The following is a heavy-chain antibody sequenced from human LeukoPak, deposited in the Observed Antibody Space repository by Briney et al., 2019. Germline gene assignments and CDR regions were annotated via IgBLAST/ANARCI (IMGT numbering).Heavy chain of an antibody. J-gene: IGHJ3*02. V-gene: IGHV3-21*01. CDR1: GFTFSSYS. D-gene: IGHD6-13*01. CDR3: ARSPREGWWAAAGRLDAFDI. CDR2: ISSSSYI. Sequence: PGGSLRLSCAASGFTFSSYSMNWVRQAPGKGLEWVSSISSSSYIYYADSVKGRFTISRDNAKNSLYLQMNSLRAEDTAVYYCARSPREGWWAAAGRLDAFDIWGQGTMVTVSS.